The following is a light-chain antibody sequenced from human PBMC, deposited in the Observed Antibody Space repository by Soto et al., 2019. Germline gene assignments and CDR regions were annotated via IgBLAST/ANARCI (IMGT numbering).Light chain of an antibody. J-gene: IGLJ1*01. CDR3: SSYTSSSTLDV. V-gene: IGLV2-14*01. Sequence: QSVLTQPASVSGSPGQSITISCTGTSSTVGGFNVVSWYQQHPGKAPKLMIYEVSNRPSGVSNRFSGSKSGNTASLTISGLQAEDEADYYCSSYTSSSTLDVFGTGTKVTVL. CDR2: EVS. CDR1: SSTVGGFNV.